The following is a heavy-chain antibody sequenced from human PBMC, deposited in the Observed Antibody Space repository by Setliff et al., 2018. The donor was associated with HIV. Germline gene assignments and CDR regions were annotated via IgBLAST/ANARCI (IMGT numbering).Heavy chain of an antibody. J-gene: IGHJ4*02. V-gene: IGHV4-34*01. CDR3: ARGAVLRYFDWLSLFDY. CDR2: INHSGST. Sequence: SETLSLTCAVYGGSFSGYYWSWIRQPPGKGLEWIGEINHSGSTNYNPSLKSRVTISVDMSKNQFSLKLSSVTAADTAVYYCARGAVLRYFDWLSLFDYWGQGTLVTVSS. CDR1: GGSFSGYY. D-gene: IGHD3-9*01.